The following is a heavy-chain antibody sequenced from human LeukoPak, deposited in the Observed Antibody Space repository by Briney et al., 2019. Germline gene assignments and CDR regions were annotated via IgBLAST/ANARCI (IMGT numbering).Heavy chain of an antibody. J-gene: IGHJ5*02. V-gene: IGHV4-39*07. Sequence: SETLSLTCIVSSGSISSSPYYWGWVRQPPGKGLEWIGSIYHSGRTYYNPSLKSRVTISVDRSKNQFSLKLSSVTAADTAVYYCARIRAARFDPWGQGTLVTVSS. CDR1: SGSISSSPYY. D-gene: IGHD6-13*01. CDR3: ARIRAARFDP. CDR2: IYHSGRT.